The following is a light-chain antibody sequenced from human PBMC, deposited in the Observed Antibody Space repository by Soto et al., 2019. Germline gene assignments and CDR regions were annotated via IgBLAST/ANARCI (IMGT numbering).Light chain of an antibody. CDR3: QQRSNWPTIT. Sequence: EIVLTQSPATLSVSPGERATLSCRASQSVSSYLAWYQQKPGDAARLLIYDGSNRATGIPARFSGSGSGTDFTLTISSLEPEDFAVYCSQQRSNWPTITSRQGTRLDIK. V-gene: IGKV3-11*01. CDR1: QSVSSY. CDR2: DGS. J-gene: IGKJ5*01.